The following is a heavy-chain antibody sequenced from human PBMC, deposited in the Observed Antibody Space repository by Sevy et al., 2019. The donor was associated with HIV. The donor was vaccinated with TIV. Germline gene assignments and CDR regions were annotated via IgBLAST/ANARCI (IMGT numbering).Heavy chain of an antibody. CDR1: GFSFRSYW. D-gene: IGHD6-19*01. CDR2: INRNESAT. V-gene: IGHV3-7*01. Sequence: GGSLRLSCAASGFSFRSYWMTWVRQAPGKGLEWVANINRNESATNYVGYVKGRFTIFRDNAKNLLYLQMNSLRVDDTAVYYCVTDDRPSGLLFDFWCPGTQVTVSS. J-gene: IGHJ4*02. CDR3: VTDDRPSGLLFDF.